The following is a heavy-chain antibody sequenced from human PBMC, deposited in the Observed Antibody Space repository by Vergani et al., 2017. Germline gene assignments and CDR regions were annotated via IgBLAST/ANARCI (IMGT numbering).Heavy chain of an antibody. CDR3: ARIDPCRTGADYYYYYMDV. CDR2: IDWDDDK. D-gene: IGHD3/OR15-3a*01. CDR1: GFSLSTSGMC. J-gene: IGHJ6*03. Sequence: QVTLRESGPALVKPTQTLTLTCTFSGFSLSTSGMCVSWIRQPPGKALEWLARIDWDDDKYYSTSLKTRLTISKDTSKNQVVLTMTNMDPVDTATYYCARIDPCRTGADYYYYYMDVWGKGTTVTVSS. V-gene: IGHV2-70*15.